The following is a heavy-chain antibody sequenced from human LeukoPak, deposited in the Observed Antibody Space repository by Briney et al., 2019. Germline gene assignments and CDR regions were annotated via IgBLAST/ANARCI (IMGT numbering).Heavy chain of an antibody. CDR1: GYTFTSYF. J-gene: IGHJ4*02. V-gene: IGHV1-46*01. D-gene: IGHD5-24*01. CDR2: INPSGGST. Sequence: ASVKVSCKSYGYTFTSYFMHWVRQAPGQGLEWMGIINPSGGSTNYAQKLQGRVTMTTDTSTSTAYMELRSLRSDDTAVYYCARPQEEDGYNYNWAFDYWGQGTLVTVSS. CDR3: ARPQEEDGYNYNWAFDY.